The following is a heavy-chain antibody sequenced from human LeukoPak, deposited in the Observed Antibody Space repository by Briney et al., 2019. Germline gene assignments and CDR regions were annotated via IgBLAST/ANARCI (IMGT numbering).Heavy chain of an antibody. CDR1: GFTFSSYS. D-gene: IGHD2-2*01. CDR2: ISSSSSYI. CDR3: ARDAPGEPIVVVPAAMAH. V-gene: IGHV3-21*01. Sequence: GGSLRLSCAASGFTFSSYSMNWVRQAPGKGLEWVXSISSSSSYIYYADSVKGRFTISRDNAKNSLYLQMNSLRAEDTAVYYCARDAPGEPIVVVPAAMAHWGQGTLVTVSS. J-gene: IGHJ4*02.